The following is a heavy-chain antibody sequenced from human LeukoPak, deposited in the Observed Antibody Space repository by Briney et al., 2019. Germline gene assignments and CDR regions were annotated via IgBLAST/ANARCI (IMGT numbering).Heavy chain of an antibody. V-gene: IGHV1-2*02. CDR3: ARAGLEMATLNWFDP. CDR1: GYTFTGYY. D-gene: IGHD5-24*01. J-gene: IGHJ5*02. CDR2: INPNSGGT. Sequence: ASVKVSCKASGYTFTGYYMHWVRQAPGQGLEWMGWINPNSGGTNYAQKFQGRVTMTRDTSISTAYVELSRLRSDDTAVYYCARAGLEMATLNWFDPWGQGTLVTVSS.